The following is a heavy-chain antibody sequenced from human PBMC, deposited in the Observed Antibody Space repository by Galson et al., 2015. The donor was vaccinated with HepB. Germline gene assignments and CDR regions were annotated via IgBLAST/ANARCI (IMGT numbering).Heavy chain of an antibody. CDR3: TRGMPINWFDP. CDR1: GFTFSNNA. J-gene: IGHJ5*02. V-gene: IGHV3-23*01. D-gene: IGHD2-2*01. CDR2: ISGSGGRT. Sequence: LRLSCAASGFTFSNNAMSWVRQAPGKGLEWVSAISGSGGRTFYADSVKGRFTMSRDNSKKTLFLQMNSLRAEDMAIYYCTRGMPINWFDPWGQGTLVTVSS.